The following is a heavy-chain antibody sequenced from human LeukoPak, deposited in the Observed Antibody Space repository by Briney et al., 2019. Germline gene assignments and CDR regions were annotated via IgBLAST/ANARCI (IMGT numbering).Heavy chain of an antibody. Sequence: GGSLRLSCAASGFTFSSYGMHWVRQAPGKGLEWVAFIRYDGSNKYYADSVKGRFTISRDNSKNTLYLQMDSLRAEDTAVYYCARGGYSGSHHGYYYYYYYMDVWGKGTTVTISS. V-gene: IGHV3-30*02. J-gene: IGHJ6*03. CDR3: ARGGYSGSHHGYYYYYYYMDV. CDR2: IRYDGSNK. CDR1: GFTFSSYG. D-gene: IGHD1-26*01.